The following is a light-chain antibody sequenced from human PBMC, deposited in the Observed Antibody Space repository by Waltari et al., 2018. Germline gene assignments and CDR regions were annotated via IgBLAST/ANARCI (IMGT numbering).Light chain of an antibody. CDR3: QQYYSPPLT. CDR2: GAS. J-gene: IGKJ4*01. CDR1: QGINTY. Sequence: DIQMTQSPSSLSASVGDRVTITCRASQGINTYLNWYQQVPGKAPILLIYGASSLRSGVPSRFSGSGSGTDFTLTVTSLQAEDVAVYFCQQYYSPPLTFGGGTKVEIK. V-gene: IGKV1-39*01.